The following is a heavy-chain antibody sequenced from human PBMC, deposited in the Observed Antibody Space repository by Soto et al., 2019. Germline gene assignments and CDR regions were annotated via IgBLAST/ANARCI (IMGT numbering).Heavy chain of an antibody. D-gene: IGHD4-17*01. J-gene: IGHJ4*02. CDR1: GFTFSRYA. CDR2: IRAGGGGT. CDR3: AKRVTVTLAAHYFDY. Sequence: EVPLLESGGGLVQPGGSLSLSCAASGFTFSRYAMRWVRPAPGKGLEWVSSIRAGGGGTYYADSVKGRFTVSRDNSKKTLYQQMNSLRAEDTAVYYCAKRVTVTLAAHYFDYWGQGTLVTVSS. V-gene: IGHV3-23*01.